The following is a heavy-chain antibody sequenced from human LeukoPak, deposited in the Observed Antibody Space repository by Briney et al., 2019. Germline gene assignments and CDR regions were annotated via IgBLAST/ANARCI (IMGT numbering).Heavy chain of an antibody. D-gene: IGHD4-11*01. CDR1: GYTFTSHD. V-gene: IGHV1-8*01. Sequence: GASVKVSCKASGYTFTSHDINWVRQATGQGLEWMGWMSPNSGDTGYAQKFQGRVTMTSDSSISTAYMELSSLRSEDTAIYYCARGAYDYDAFDIWGQGTLVTVSS. J-gene: IGHJ3*02. CDR2: MSPNSGDT. CDR3: ARGAYDYDAFDI.